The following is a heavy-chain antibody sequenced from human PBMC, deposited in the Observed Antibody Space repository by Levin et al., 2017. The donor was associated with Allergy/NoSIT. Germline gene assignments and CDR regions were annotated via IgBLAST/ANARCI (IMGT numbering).Heavy chain of an antibody. Sequence: PGGSLRLSCAASGFTISNNYMTWVRQTPGKGLEWVSFIYGGGSSYIPDSVKGRFTISTDKSKNTLFLQMNNLRADDTAVYYCATRTATWLDFFGMDVWGQGTTVTVSS. CDR2: IYGGGSS. D-gene: IGHD3-9*01. CDR3: ATRTATWLDFFGMDV. V-gene: IGHV3-53*01. CDR1: GFTISNNY. J-gene: IGHJ6*02.